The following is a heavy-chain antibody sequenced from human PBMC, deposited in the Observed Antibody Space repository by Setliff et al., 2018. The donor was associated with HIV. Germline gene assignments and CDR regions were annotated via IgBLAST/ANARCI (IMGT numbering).Heavy chain of an antibody. CDR2: IYYSGST. CDR1: GGSISSSSYY. J-gene: IGHJ4*02. Sequence: SETLSLTCTVSGGSISSSSYYWGWIRQPPGKGLEWIGSIYYSGSTYYNRSLKSRVTISLDTSKNQFSLKLSSVTAADTAVYYCAKTKGVPGLFDYWGQGILVTVSS. CDR3: AKTKGVPGLFDY. D-gene: IGHD2-8*01. V-gene: IGHV4-39*07.